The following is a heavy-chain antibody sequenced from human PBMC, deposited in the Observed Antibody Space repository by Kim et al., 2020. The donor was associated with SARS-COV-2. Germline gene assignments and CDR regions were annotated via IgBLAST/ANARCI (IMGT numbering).Heavy chain of an antibody. CDR3: TTRVVVTPFGAFDI. J-gene: IGHJ3*02. D-gene: IGHD3-22*01. V-gene: IGHV3-15*01. Sequence: AAPVKGRFTISRDDSKNTLYLQMNSLKTEDTAVYYCTTRVVVTPFGAFDIWGQGTMVTVSS.